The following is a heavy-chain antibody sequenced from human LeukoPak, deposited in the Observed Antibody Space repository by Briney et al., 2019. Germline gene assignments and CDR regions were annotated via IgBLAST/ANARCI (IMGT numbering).Heavy chain of an antibody. Sequence: SETLSLTCTVSGGSISSYYWSWIRQPAGKGLEWIGRIYTSGSTNYNPSLKSRVTMSVDTPKNQFSLKLSSVTAADTAVYYCARDRYSSSWYRTNWFDPWGQGTLVTVSS. CDR1: GGSISSYY. D-gene: IGHD6-13*01. V-gene: IGHV4-4*07. CDR3: ARDRYSSSWYRTNWFDP. J-gene: IGHJ5*02. CDR2: IYTSGST.